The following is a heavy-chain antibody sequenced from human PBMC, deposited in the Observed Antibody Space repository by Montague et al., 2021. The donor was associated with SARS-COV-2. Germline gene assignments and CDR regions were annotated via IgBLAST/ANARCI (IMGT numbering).Heavy chain of an antibody. CDR3: ARQLGINWYALDV. CDR2: TYYRSTWYN. V-gene: IGHV6-1*01. Sequence: CAISGDSVSSNDAAWNWIRQSPSRGLEWLGRTYYRSTWYNDYAVSVTGRITVNPDTSKNQFSLQLNSVTPEDTAVYYCARQLGINWYALDVWGQGTTVTVSS. CDR1: GDSVSSNDAA. J-gene: IGHJ6*02. D-gene: IGHD1-1*01.